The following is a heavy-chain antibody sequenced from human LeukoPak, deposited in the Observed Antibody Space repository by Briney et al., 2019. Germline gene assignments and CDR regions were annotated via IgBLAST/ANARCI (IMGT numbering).Heavy chain of an antibody. D-gene: IGHD1-7*01. V-gene: IGHV1-2*02. CDR1: GYTFTGYY. CDR2: TNPNSGGT. J-gene: IGHJ4*02. CDR3: ARGRSVTVPETTKLFDQ. Sequence: GASVKVSCKASGYTFTGYYLHWVRQAPGQGLEWMAWTNPNSGGTSYAQKFRGRVTMARDTSISTAYMELSRLRSDDTAVYYCARGRSVTVPETTKLFDQWGQGTLVTVSS.